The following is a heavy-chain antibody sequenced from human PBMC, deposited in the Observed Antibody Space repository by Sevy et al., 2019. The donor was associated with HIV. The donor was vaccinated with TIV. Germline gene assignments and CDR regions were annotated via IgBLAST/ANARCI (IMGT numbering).Heavy chain of an antibody. Sequence: SETLSLTRTVSGGSISSYYWSWIRQPPGKGLEWIGYIYYSGSTNYNPSLKSRVTISVDTSKNQFSLTLSSVTAADTALYYCARESGSSSWYFDYWGQGTLVTVSS. CDR1: GGSISSYY. J-gene: IGHJ4*02. CDR3: ARESGSSSWYFDY. V-gene: IGHV4-59*01. D-gene: IGHD6-13*01. CDR2: IYYSGST.